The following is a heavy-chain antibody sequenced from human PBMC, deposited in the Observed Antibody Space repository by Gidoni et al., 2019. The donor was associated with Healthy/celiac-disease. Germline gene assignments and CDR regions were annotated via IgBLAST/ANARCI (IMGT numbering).Heavy chain of an antibody. J-gene: IGHJ4*02. D-gene: IGHD6-13*01. Sequence: QVQLVQSGAEVKKPGSSVTVSCKASGGTFSSYTISWVRPAPGQGLEWMGRITPILGIANYAQKFQGRVTITADKSTSTAYMELSSLRSEDTAVYYCARDRAAAGGFDYWGQGTLVTVSS. CDR3: ARDRAAAGGFDY. V-gene: IGHV1-69*08. CDR1: GGTFSSYT. CDR2: ITPILGIA.